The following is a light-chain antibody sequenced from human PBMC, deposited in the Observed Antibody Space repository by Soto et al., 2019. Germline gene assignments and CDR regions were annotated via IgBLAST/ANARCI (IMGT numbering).Light chain of an antibody. Sequence: ILVTQSPAALSLSPGERATLSCRASQSVSSYLAWYQQKPGQAPRLLIYDASNRATGIPARFSGSGSGTDFTLTISSLEPEDFAVYYCQQRSNWPPYTFGQGTK. V-gene: IGKV3-11*01. CDR2: DAS. J-gene: IGKJ2*01. CDR3: QQRSNWPPYT. CDR1: QSVSSY.